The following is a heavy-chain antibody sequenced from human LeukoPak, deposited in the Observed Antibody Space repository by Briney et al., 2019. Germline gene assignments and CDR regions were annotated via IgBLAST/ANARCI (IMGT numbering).Heavy chain of an antibody. V-gene: IGHV6-1*01. CDR1: GDSVSSNSAA. J-gene: IGHJ4*02. D-gene: IGHD6-13*01. CDR2: TYYRSKWYN. CDR3: AREKKKQQLVFFASDRKSTYFGRYFDF. Sequence: SQTLSLTCAISGDSVSSNSAAWNWIRQSPSRGLEWLGRTYYRSKWYNDYAVSVKSRITINPDTSKNQFSLQLNSVTPEDTAVYYCAREKKKQQLVFFASDRKSTYFGRYFDFWGQGTLVTVSS.